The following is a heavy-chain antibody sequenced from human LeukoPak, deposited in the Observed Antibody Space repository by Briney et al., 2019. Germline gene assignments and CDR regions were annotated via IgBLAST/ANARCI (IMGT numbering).Heavy chain of an antibody. J-gene: IGHJ5*02. V-gene: IGHV4-39*01. CDR1: GGSISSSSYY. CDR2: IYYSGST. CDR3: ARSTITMVRGVITNWFDP. Sequence: SETLSLTCTVSGGSISSSSYYWGWIRQPPGKGLEWIGSIYYSGSTYYNPSLKSRVTISVDTSKNQFSLKLCSVTAADTAVYYCARSTITMVRGVITNWFDPWGQGTLVTVSS. D-gene: IGHD3-10*01.